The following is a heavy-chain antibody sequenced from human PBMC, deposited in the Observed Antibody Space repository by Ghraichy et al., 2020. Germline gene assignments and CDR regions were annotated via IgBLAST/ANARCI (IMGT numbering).Heavy chain of an antibody. CDR3: AKEILPGYFDY. J-gene: IGHJ4*02. Sequence: GALRLSCAASGFTFSTYAMSWVRQAPGKGLEWVSTIGGRGDRTYYVDSVKGRFTISRDNVKNTLYMQLNSLRAEDTAVYYCAKEILPGYFDYWGQGTLVTVSS. V-gene: IGHV3-23*01. CDR2: IGGRGDRT. CDR1: GFTFSTYA.